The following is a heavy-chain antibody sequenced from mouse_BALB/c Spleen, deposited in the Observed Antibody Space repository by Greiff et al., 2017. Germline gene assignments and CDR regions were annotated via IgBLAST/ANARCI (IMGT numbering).Heavy chain of an antibody. J-gene: IGHJ1*01. CDR2: IYPGDGDT. Sequence: QVQLQQSGAELARPGASVKLSCKASGFTFTSYWMPWVKQRPGQGLEWIGAIYPGDGDTRYTQKFKGKATLTADKSSSTAYMQLSSLASEDSAVYYCARIYMYDVYWYFDVWGAGTTVTVSS. V-gene: IGHV1-87*01. CDR3: ARIYMYDVYWYFDV. CDR1: GFTFTSYW. D-gene: IGHD2-14*01.